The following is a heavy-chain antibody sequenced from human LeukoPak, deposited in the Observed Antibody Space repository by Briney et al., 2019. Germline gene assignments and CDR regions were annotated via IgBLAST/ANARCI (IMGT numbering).Heavy chain of an antibody. CDR2: ISGSGGST. Sequence: GGSLRLSCAASGFTVSSNYMSWVRQAPGKGLEWVSAISGSGGSTYYADSVKGRFTISRDNSKNTLYLQMNSLRAEDTAVYYCASKMDFWSGYYGNWGQGTLVTVSS. CDR1: GFTVSSNY. V-gene: IGHV3-23*01. J-gene: IGHJ4*02. D-gene: IGHD3-3*01. CDR3: ASKMDFWSGYYGN.